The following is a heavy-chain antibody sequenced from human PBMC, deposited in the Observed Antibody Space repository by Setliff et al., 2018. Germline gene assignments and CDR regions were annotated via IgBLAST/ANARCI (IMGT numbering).Heavy chain of an antibody. Sequence: PGESLKISCKGSGYSFTDYWIAWVRQTPGKGLEWMGTIYPGNADTRYSPSFQGQVTISTDTSINTAYLQWASLKASATAIYYCARQKSTGSGNNWFDPWGQGTLVTVSS. J-gene: IGHJ5*02. CDR1: GYSFTDYW. V-gene: IGHV5-51*01. D-gene: IGHD3-10*01. CDR3: ARQKSTGSGNNWFDP. CDR2: IYPGNADT.